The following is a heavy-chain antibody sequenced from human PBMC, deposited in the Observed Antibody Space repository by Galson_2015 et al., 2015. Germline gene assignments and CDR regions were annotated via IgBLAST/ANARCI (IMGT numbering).Heavy chain of an antibody. D-gene: IGHD2-2*02. Sequence: AVKVACKASGYTFTGYYMHWVRQAPGQGREGMGRNKPNSGGTNYEQKFQGMVTMSRDTSISTAYMELSQLRSDDTAVYYCAGWSKLLYDYYGMDVWGQGTTVTVSS. CDR3: AGWSKLLYDYYGMDV. CDR1: GYTFTGYY. CDR2: NKPNSGGT. V-gene: IGHV1-2*06. J-gene: IGHJ6*02.